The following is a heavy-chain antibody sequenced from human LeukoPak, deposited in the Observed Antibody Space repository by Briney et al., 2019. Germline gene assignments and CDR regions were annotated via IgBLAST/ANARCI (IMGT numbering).Heavy chain of an antibody. Sequence: GGSLRLSCAASGFAFSTYSIIWVRQAPGKGLEWVSSISSTSSYIYYADSVKGRFTISRDNSKNTLYLQMSSLRAEDTAVYYCVNVPKRGLQYDYWGQGTLVTVSS. J-gene: IGHJ4*02. CDR1: GFAFSTYS. V-gene: IGHV3-21*01. CDR2: ISSTSSYI. CDR3: VNVPKRGLQYDY. D-gene: IGHD5-24*01.